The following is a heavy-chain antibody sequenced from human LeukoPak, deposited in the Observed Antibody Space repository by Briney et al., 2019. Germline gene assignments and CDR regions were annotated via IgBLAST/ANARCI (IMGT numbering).Heavy chain of an antibody. CDR2: ISSSGNII. CDR1: GFTFSDYY. Sequence: GGSLRLSCAASGFTFSDYYMSWIRQAPGKGLEWVSYISSSGNIIYYADSVKGRFTISRDNAKNSLYLQMNSLRAEDTAVYYCAKDDGWVQYANWGQGTLVTVSS. D-gene: IGHD5-24*01. J-gene: IGHJ4*02. CDR3: AKDDGWVQYAN. V-gene: IGHV3-11*01.